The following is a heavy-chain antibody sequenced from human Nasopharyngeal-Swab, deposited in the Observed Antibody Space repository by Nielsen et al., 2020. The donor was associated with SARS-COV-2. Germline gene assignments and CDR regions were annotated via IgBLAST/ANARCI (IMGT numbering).Heavy chain of an antibody. D-gene: IGHD2-8*02. V-gene: IGHV3-33*06. CDR3: AKAGGVAGEFYGMDV. J-gene: IGHJ6*02. Sequence: GESLKISCAASGFTFSSYGMHWVRQAPGKGLEWVAVIWYDGSNKYYADSVKGRFTISRDNSKNTLYLQMNSLRAEDTALYYCAKAGGVAGEFYGMDVWGQGTTVTVSS. CDR1: GFTFSSYG. CDR2: IWYDGSNK.